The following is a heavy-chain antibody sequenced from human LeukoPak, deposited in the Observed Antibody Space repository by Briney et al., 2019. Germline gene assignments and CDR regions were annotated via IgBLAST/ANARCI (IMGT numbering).Heavy chain of an antibody. D-gene: IGHD6-13*01. Sequence: SETLSLTCTVSGGSISSYYWSWIRQPAGKGLEWIGRIYTSGSTNYNPALNSRVTMSVDTSKNQFSLKLSSVTAADTAVYYCARDRVAAAGIDYWGQGTLVTVSS. CDR3: ARDRVAAAGIDY. CDR2: IYTSGST. J-gene: IGHJ4*02. V-gene: IGHV4-4*07. CDR1: GGSISSYY.